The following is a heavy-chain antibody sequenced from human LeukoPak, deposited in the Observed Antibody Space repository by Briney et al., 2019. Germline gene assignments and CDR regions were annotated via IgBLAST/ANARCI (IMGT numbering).Heavy chain of an antibody. V-gene: IGHV4-34*01. CDR1: GGSFSGYY. CDR3: ARRSDYYGSGSYYKVFWFDP. Sequence: KSSETLSLTCAVYGGSFSGYYWGWIRQPPGKGLEWIGESNHSGSTNYNPSLKSRVTISVDTSKNQFSLKLSSVTAADTAVYYCARRSDYYGSGSYYKVFWFDPWGQGTLVTVSS. CDR2: SNHSGST. J-gene: IGHJ5*02. D-gene: IGHD3-10*01.